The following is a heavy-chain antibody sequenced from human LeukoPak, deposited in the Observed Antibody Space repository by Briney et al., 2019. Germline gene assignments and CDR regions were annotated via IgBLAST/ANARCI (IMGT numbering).Heavy chain of an antibody. J-gene: IGHJ3*02. CDR3: ARDLGDIVVVVAASNAFDI. Sequence: GGSLRLSCAASGFTFSSYWMHWVRQAPGTGLVWVSRINSDGSSTSYADSVKGRFTISRDNAKNTLYLQMNSLRAEDTAVYYCARDLGDIVVVVAASNAFDIWGQGTMVTVSS. V-gene: IGHV3-74*01. CDR1: GFTFSSYW. D-gene: IGHD2-15*01. CDR2: INSDGSST.